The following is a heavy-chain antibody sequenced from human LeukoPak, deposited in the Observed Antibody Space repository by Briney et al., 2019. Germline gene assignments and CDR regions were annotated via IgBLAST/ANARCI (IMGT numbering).Heavy chain of an antibody. CDR1: GYTFTSYG. CDR2: ISAYNGNT. Sequence: AASVKVSCKASGYTFTSYGISWVRQAPGQGLEWIGWISAYNGNTNYAQKLQGRVTMTTDTSTSTAYMELRSLRSDDTAVYYCARVVGYDFWSGYSRNWFDPWGQGTLVTVSS. J-gene: IGHJ5*02. V-gene: IGHV1-18*01. CDR3: ARVVGYDFWSGYSRNWFDP. D-gene: IGHD3-3*01.